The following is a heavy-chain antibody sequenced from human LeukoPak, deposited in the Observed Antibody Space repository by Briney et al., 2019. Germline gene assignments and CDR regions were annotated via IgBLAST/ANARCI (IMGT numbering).Heavy chain of an antibody. V-gene: IGHV4-59*08. D-gene: IGHD5-12*01. J-gene: IGHJ4*02. CDR2: LYYSGIT. CDR1: GFTFSNYA. CDR3: AGHRDTRGYGGYWDFDQ. Sequence: ESLRLSCAVSGFTFSNYAMSWSRPPPEKGQEWIWYLYYSGITKYNPSLMSQVTISVDTSKIQFSLKLSSVAAADTAVYYCAGHRDTRGYGGYWDFDQWGQRTLVTVSS.